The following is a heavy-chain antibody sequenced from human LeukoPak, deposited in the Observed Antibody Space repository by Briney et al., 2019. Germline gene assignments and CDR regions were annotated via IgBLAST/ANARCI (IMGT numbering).Heavy chain of an antibody. V-gene: IGHV3-23*01. CDR3: TKHGSSGYTFGNDY. CDR1: GFTFSSYA. Sequence: PGGSLRLSCAASGFTFSSYAMSWVRQAPGKGLEWVPAISGSGGSTFYADSVKGRFTISRDNSKNTLYLQMNSLRAEDTAVYYCTKHGSSGYTFGNDYWGQGTLVTVSS. J-gene: IGHJ4*02. CDR2: ISGSGGST. D-gene: IGHD3-22*01.